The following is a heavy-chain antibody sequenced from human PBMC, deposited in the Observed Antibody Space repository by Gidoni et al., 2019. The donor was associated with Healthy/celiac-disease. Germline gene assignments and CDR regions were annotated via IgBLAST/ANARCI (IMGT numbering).Heavy chain of an antibody. CDR2: IRSKANSYAT. D-gene: IGHD6-19*01. Sequence: EVQLVESGGGLVQPGGSLKLSCAASGFTFSGSAMHWVRQASGKGLEWVGRIRSKANSYATAYAASVKGRFTISRDDSKNTAYLQMNSLKTEDTAVYYCTRQIAVAVRNDYWGQGTLVTVSS. CDR1: GFTFSGSA. CDR3: TRQIAVAVRNDY. V-gene: IGHV3-73*02. J-gene: IGHJ4*02.